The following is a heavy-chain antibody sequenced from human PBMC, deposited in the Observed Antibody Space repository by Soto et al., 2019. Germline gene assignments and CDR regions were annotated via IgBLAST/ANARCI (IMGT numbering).Heavy chain of an antibody. CDR3: AKETPPHGQWLLPLYRDAFDI. CDR2: ISGSGGST. CDR1: GFTFSSYA. V-gene: IGHV3-23*01. J-gene: IGHJ3*02. Sequence: GGSLRLSCAASGFTFSSYAMSWVRQAPGKGLEWVSAISGSGGSTYYADSVKGRFTISRDNSKNTLYLQMNSLRAEDTAVYYCAKETPPHGQWLLPLYRDAFDIWGQGTMVTVSS. D-gene: IGHD6-19*01.